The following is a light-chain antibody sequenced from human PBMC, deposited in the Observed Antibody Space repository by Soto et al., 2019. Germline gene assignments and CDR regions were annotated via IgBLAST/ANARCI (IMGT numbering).Light chain of an antibody. V-gene: IGKV3-20*01. CDR3: QQYSSSLLT. CDR1: QSVSSSY. Sequence: EIVLTQSPGTLSLSPGERATLSCRASQSVSSSYLAWYQQKPGQAPRLLLYGASSRATGIPDRFSGSGSGTDFTLTISRLEPEDFAVYYCQQYSSSLLTFGPGTKVDIK. CDR2: GAS. J-gene: IGKJ3*01.